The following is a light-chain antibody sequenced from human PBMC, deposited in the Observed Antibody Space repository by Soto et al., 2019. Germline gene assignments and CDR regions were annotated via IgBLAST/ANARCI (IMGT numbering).Light chain of an antibody. CDR3: SSYTSGITLYV. V-gene: IGLV2-14*01. J-gene: IGLJ1*01. Sequence: QSALAQPASVSGSPGQSITISCTGTSSDVGGYRYVSWYQQHPGKAPKLMIYEVSNRPSGISNRFSGSKSGNTASLTISGLQAEDEADYYCSSYTSGITLYVFGTGTKVTVL. CDR1: SSDVGGYRY. CDR2: EVS.